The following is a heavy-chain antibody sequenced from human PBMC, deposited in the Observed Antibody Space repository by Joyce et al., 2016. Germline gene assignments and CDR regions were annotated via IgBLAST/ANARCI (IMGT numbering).Heavy chain of an antibody. CDR1: GGTFTNYA. J-gene: IGHJ5*02. CDR3: ATSDLMSVTGTGWFDP. V-gene: IGHV1-69*01. CDR2: IIPNFGAP. D-gene: IGHD1-14*01. Sequence: QVQLVQSGAQVKKPGSSLKVSCTASGGTFTNYAFNWVRQAPGQGREWMGGIIPNFGAPSYARKFQGRVTISADVSTSTVYMEVRNLRSEDTAVYYCATSDLMSVTGTGWFDPWGQGTLVTVSS.